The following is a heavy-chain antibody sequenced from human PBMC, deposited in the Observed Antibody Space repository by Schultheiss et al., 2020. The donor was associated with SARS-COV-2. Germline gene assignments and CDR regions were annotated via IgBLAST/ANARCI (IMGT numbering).Heavy chain of an antibody. CDR1: GGSISSYY. Sequence: SETLSLTCTVSGGSISSYYWSWIRQPPGKGLEWIGYIYYSGTTSYNSSLKSRVTISMDTSRNQFSLILSSVTAADTAVYYCARIFTYDSSGYHFDYWGQGALVTVSS. CDR2: IYYSGTT. D-gene: IGHD3-22*01. CDR3: ARIFTYDSSGYHFDY. J-gene: IGHJ4*02. V-gene: IGHV4-59*12.